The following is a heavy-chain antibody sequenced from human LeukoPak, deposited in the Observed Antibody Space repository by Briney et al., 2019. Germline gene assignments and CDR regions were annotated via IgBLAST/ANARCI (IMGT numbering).Heavy chain of an antibody. D-gene: IGHD4-17*01. CDR1: GFTFSSYN. Sequence: GGSLRLSCAASGFTFSSYNMEWVRQAPGKGLEWVSFIRFNGSHKFYADSVEGRFIISRDNAKNTLYLQMNSLRIEDTAIYYCALTTRGYWGQGTLVTVSS. CDR2: IRFNGSHK. CDR3: ALTTRGY. V-gene: IGHV3-30*02. J-gene: IGHJ4*02.